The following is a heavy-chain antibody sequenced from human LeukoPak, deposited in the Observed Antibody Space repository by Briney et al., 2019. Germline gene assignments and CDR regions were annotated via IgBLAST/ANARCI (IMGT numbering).Heavy chain of an antibody. CDR3: ARYPGSSLSDWFDP. Sequence: SETLSLTCTVSGGSISSYYWNWIRQPPGKGLEWIGYIYDNGSTNYNPSLKSRVSISVDTSKSQFSLKLSSVTAADTAVYYCARYPGSSLSDWFDPWGQGTLVTVSS. CDR2: IYDNGST. V-gene: IGHV4-59*01. D-gene: IGHD6-6*01. J-gene: IGHJ5*02. CDR1: GGSISSYY.